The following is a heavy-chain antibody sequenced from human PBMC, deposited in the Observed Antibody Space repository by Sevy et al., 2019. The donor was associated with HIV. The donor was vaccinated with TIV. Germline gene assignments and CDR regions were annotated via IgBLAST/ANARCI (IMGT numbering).Heavy chain of an antibody. CDR1: GFTVSSNY. V-gene: IGHV3-53*01. D-gene: IGHD6-13*01. Sequence: GGSLRLSCAASGFTVSSNYMSWVRQAPGKGLEWVSVIYSGGSTYYADSVKGRFTISRDNSKNTLYHQMNSLRAEDTAVYYCAREPGIEDYYYGMDVWGQGTTVTVSS. CDR2: IYSGGST. CDR3: AREPGIEDYYYGMDV. J-gene: IGHJ6*02.